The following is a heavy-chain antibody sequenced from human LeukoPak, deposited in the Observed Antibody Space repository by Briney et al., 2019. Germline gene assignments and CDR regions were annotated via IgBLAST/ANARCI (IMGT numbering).Heavy chain of an antibody. D-gene: IGHD6-19*01. CDR1: GGTFSSYA. Sequence: SVKVSRKASGGTFSSYAISWVRQAPGQGLEWMGRIIPIFGTANYAQKFQGRVTITTDESTSTAYMELSSLRSEDTAVYYCARDPPSSGWIKGAFDIWGQGTMVTVSS. J-gene: IGHJ3*02. CDR2: IIPIFGTA. CDR3: ARDPPSSGWIKGAFDI. V-gene: IGHV1-69*05.